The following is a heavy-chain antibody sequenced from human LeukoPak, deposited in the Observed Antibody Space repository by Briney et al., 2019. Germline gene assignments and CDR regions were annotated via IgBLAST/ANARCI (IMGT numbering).Heavy chain of an antibody. Sequence: GGSLRLSCAASGFTFRNYRMGWVRQAPGKGLEWVSNTKRDGSAVYYADSVRGRFTTSRDNAKNFLYLQMNSLRAEDTAVYYCSGEGGVGDNTAFDIWGQGTLVTVSS. D-gene: IGHD3-3*01. CDR1: GFTFRNYR. J-gene: IGHJ3*02. V-gene: IGHV3-7*03. CDR3: SGEGGVGDNTAFDI. CDR2: TKRDGSAV.